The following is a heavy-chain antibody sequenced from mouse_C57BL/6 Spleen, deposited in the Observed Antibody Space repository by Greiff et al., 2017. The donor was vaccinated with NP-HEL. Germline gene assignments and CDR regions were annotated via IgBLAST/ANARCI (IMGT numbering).Heavy chain of an antibody. D-gene: IGHD1-1*01. CDR1: GFTFSDYG. Sequence: DVKLVESGGGLVQPGGSLKLSCAASGFTFSDYGMAWVRQAPRKGPEWVAFISNLAYSIYYADTVTGRFTISRENAKNTLYLERSSLRSEDTAMYYCARQDYYGSSYWYFDVWGTGTTVTVSS. J-gene: IGHJ1*03. CDR2: ISNLAYSI. V-gene: IGHV5-15*01. CDR3: ARQDYYGSSYWYFDV.